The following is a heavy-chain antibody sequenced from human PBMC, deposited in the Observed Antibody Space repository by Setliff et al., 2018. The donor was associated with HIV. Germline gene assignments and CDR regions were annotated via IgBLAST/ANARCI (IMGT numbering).Heavy chain of an antibody. J-gene: IGHJ6*03. CDR3: ARTTSLFPGMAAAQPWYFYYYMDV. CDR1: SGSINSDY. D-gene: IGHD6-25*01. CDR2: IYYSGST. V-gene: IGHV4-59*08. Sequence: SETLSLTCTVSSGSINSDYWSWIRQPPGKGLEWMGYIYYSGSTNYNPSLKSRVTMSIDTSRNQFSLKLTSVTAADTAVYYCARTTSLFPGMAAAQPWYFYYYMDVWGTGTTGTVSS.